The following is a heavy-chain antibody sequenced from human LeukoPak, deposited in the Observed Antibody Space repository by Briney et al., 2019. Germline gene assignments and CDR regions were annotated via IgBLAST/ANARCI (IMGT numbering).Heavy chain of an antibody. CDR1: GYTFTTYA. Sequence: ASVKVSCKASGYTFTTYAMNWVRQAPGQGLEWMGWINPNSGGTNYAQKFQGRVTMTGDTSISTAYMELSRLRSDDTAVYYCAKNIWFGESADGFNIWGQGTMVTVSS. V-gene: IGHV1-2*02. CDR2: INPNSGGT. D-gene: IGHD3-10*01. J-gene: IGHJ3*02. CDR3: AKNIWFGESADGFNI.